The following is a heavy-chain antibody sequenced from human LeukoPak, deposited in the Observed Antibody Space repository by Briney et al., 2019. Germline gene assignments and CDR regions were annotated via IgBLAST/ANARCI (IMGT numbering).Heavy chain of an antibody. CDR1: GYRFTNYW. J-gene: IGHJ4*02. D-gene: IGHD1-26*01. CDR3: ARLEAGATLYRLYYFDY. CDR2: IYPGDSDT. V-gene: IGHV5-51*01. Sequence: GESLKISCKGSGYRFTNYWIGWVRQKPGKGREWMGIIYPGDSDTRYSPSFQGQVTISADKSISTTYLHWSSLKSSDTAIYYCARLEAGATLYRLYYFDYWGQGTLATVSS.